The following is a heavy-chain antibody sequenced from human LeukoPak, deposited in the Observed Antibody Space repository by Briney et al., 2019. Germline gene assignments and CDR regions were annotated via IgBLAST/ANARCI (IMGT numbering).Heavy chain of an antibody. Sequence: GGSLRLSCAASGFSFGSYAMGWTRQAPGKGLEWVSYIGAAGSTIYYADSVKGRFTISRDNAKNSLFLQMNSLRAEDTAVYYCARDSSTYAGPPDYWGQGTLVTVSS. CDR1: GFSFGSYA. J-gene: IGHJ4*02. D-gene: IGHD2-2*01. V-gene: IGHV3-48*01. CDR3: ARDSSTYAGPPDY. CDR2: IGAAGSTI.